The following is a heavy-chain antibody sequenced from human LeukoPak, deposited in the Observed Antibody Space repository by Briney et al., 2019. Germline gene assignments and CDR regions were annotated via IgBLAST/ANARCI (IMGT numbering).Heavy chain of an antibody. D-gene: IGHD3-22*01. J-gene: IGHJ4*02. Sequence: PSETLSLTCAVYGGSFSGYYWSWIRQPPGKGLEWIGEINHSGSTNYNPSLKSRVTISVDTSKNQFSLKLSSVTAADTAVYYCAKDRASYYYDSSGYSFDYWGQGTLVTVSS. CDR3: AKDRASYYYDSSGYSFDY. CDR1: GGSFSGYY. V-gene: IGHV4-34*01. CDR2: INHSGST.